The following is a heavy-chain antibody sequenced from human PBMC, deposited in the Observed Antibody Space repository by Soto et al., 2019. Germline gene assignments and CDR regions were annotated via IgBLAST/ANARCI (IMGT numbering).Heavy chain of an antibody. CDR2: INPSGGST. V-gene: IGHV1-46*01. Sequence: QVQLVQSGAEVKKPGASVKVSCKASGYTFTSYYMHWVRQAPGQGLEWMGIINPSGGSTSYAQKFQGRVTMTRDTSTSTVYMELSSLRSEDTAVYYCARDGTGIQLWLESYGMDVWGQGTTVTVSS. CDR3: ARDGTGIQLWLESYGMDV. D-gene: IGHD5-18*01. J-gene: IGHJ6*02. CDR1: GYTFTSYY.